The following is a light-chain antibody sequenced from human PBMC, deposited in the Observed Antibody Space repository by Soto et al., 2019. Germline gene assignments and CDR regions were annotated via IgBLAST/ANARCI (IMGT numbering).Light chain of an antibody. CDR3: QPYNRYPEA. Sequence: DIQMTQSPSTLSGSVGDRVTITCRASQTISSWLAWYQQKPGKAPKLLIYKASTLKSGVPSRFSGSGSGTEFTLTISSLQPDDFATYYCQPYNRYPEAFGQGTQGELQ. V-gene: IGKV1-5*03. CDR2: KAS. J-gene: IGKJ1*01. CDR1: QTISSW.